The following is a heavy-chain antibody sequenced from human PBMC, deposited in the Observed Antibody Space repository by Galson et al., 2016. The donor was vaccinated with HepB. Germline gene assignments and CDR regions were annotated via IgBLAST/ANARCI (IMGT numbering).Heavy chain of an antibody. V-gene: IGHV3-74*01. CDR3: ATSVTFFVGSGDMDV. J-gene: IGHJ6*02. CDR2: ISGDGNTR. CDR1: GFTFSRYW. Sequence: SLRLSCAVSGFTFSRYWMRWVRQAPGKGLVWVSRISGDGNTRHYADSVKGRFSISRDNARNTLYLQINSLRAEDTAVYFCATSVTFFVGSGDMDVWGQGTTVTVSS. D-gene: IGHD3-3*01.